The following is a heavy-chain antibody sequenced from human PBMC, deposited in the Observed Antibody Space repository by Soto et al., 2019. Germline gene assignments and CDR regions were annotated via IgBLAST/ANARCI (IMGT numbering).Heavy chain of an antibody. J-gene: IGHJ6*02. Sequence: QVQLVQSGAEVKKPGSSVKVSCKASGGTFSSYTISWVRQAPGQGLEWMGRIIPILGIANYAQKFQGRVTIXXEXSMXTAYMELSSLRSEDTAVYYCARDREAAYYYYGMDVWGQGTTVTVSS. CDR3: ARDREAAYYYYGMDV. CDR2: IIPILGIA. D-gene: IGHD6-13*01. V-gene: IGHV1-69*08. CDR1: GGTFSSYT.